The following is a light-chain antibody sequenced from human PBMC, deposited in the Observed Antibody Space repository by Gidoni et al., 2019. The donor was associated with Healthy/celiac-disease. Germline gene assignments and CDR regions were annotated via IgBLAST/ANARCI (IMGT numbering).Light chain of an antibody. J-gene: IGKJ2*02. CDR1: QSISSY. V-gene: IGKV1-39*01. CDR3: LQRYSTPRT. CDR2: AAS. Sequence: DIQMTQSPSSLSACVGDRVTITCRASQSISSYLNWYQQKPGKAPKLLIYAASSLQIGVPSGFLGSGSGTDFTLTISSLQPEDFATYYCLQRYSTPRTFGQGTKLEIK.